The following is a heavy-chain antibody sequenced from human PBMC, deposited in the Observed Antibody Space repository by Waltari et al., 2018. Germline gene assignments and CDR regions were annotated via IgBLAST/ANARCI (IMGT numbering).Heavy chain of an antibody. CDR3: ARGMVVAANPLYYFDY. Sequence: QLQLQESGPGLVKPSETLSLTCTVSGGSISSSSYYWGWIRQPPGKGLEWIGSIYYSGSTYYNPSLKSRVTISVDTSKNQFSLKLSSVTAADTAVYYCARGMVVAANPLYYFDYWGQGTLVTVSS. V-gene: IGHV4-39*07. CDR1: GGSISSSSYY. J-gene: IGHJ4*02. D-gene: IGHD2-15*01. CDR2: IYYSGST.